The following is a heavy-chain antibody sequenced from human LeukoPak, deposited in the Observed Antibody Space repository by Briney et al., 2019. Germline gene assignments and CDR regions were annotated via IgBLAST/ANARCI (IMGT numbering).Heavy chain of an antibody. Sequence: GGSLRLSCAASGFTFSSYWMHWVRQAPGKGLVWVSRINSDGSSTSYADSVKGRFTISRDNSKNTLYLQMNSLRAEDTAVYYCAKDWRGWHYYFDYWGQGTLVTVSS. J-gene: IGHJ4*02. CDR2: INSDGSST. V-gene: IGHV3-74*01. CDR1: GFTFSSYW. D-gene: IGHD6-19*01. CDR3: AKDWRGWHYYFDY.